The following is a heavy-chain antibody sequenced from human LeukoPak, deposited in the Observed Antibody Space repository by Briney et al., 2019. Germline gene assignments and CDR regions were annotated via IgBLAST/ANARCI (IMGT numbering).Heavy chain of an antibody. CDR1: GFTFSNYW. CDR2: IGEDGTVK. Sequence: PGGSLRLSCAASGFTFSNYWMSWVRQAPGEGLEWLANIGEDGTVKNYLDSVKGRFTISRDNAKNSLYLQMNILRVEDTAVYYCARRDHYASKETDYWGQGTLVTVSS. CDR3: ARRDHYASKETDY. V-gene: IGHV3-7*01. D-gene: IGHD2-2*01. J-gene: IGHJ4*02.